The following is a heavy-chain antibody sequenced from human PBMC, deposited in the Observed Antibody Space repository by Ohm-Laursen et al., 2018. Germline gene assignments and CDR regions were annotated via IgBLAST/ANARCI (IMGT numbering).Heavy chain of an antibody. V-gene: IGHV3-23*01. CDR1: GFTVSSNY. CDR2: ISGSGGST. CDR3: AKSTTVYNWFDP. D-gene: IGHD4-11*01. Sequence: SLRLSCAASGFTVSSNYMSWVRQAPGKGLEWVSAISGSGGSTYYADSVKGRFTISRDNSKNTLYLQMNSLRAEDTAVYYCAKSTTVYNWFDPWGQGTLVTVS. J-gene: IGHJ5*02.